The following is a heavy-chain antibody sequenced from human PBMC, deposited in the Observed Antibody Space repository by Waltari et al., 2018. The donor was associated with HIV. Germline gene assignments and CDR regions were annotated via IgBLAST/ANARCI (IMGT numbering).Heavy chain of an antibody. D-gene: IGHD6-6*01. CDR2: IIPILGIA. V-gene: IGHV1-69*02. J-gene: IGHJ6*02. CDR1: GGTFSSYT. Sequence: QVQLVQSGAEVKKPGSSVKVSCKASGGTFSSYTISWVRQAPGQGLEWMGRIIPILGIANYAQKFQGRVTITADKSTSTAYMELSSLRSEDTAVYYCASEYSSSSYYYYGMDVWGQGTTVTVSS. CDR3: ASEYSSSSYYYYGMDV.